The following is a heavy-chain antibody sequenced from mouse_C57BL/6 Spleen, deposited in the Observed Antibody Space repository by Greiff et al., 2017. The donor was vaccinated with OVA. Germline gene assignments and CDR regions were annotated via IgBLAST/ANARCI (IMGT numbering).Heavy chain of an antibody. Sequence: VQLQQPGTELVKPGASVKLSCKASGYTFTSYWMHWVKQRPGQGLEWIGNINPSNGGTNYNEKFKSKATMTVDKSSSTAYMQLSSLTSEDSAVYYCARYGSSFYAMDYWGQGTSVTVSS. CDR2: INPSNGGT. V-gene: IGHV1-53*01. J-gene: IGHJ4*01. CDR3: ARYGSSFYAMDY. CDR1: GYTFTSYW. D-gene: IGHD1-1*01.